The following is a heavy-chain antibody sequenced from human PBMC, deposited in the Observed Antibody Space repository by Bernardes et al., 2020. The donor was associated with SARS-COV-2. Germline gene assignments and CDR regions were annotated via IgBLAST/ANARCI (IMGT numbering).Heavy chain of an antibody. CDR1: GGTFSNYA. CDR3: ARRGGVVYSTTWDYHFDS. CDR2: IIPTFGSP. Sequence: SVKVSCKASGGTFSNYAISWVRQAPGQGLEWMGRIIPTFGSPKYAQKFQGRVTISADESTSTVNMELSSLKSDDTAVYYCARRGGVVYSTTWDYHFDSWGQGTLVTVSS. J-gene: IGHJ4*02. D-gene: IGHD2-2*01. V-gene: IGHV1-69*13.